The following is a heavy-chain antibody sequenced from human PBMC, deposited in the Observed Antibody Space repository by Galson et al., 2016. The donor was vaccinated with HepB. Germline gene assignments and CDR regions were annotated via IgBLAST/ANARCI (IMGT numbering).Heavy chain of an antibody. CDR2: IYHTGST. CDR1: RDAITSSYW. D-gene: IGHD2-15*01. Sequence: SETLSLTCAVSRDAITSSYWWSWVRQPPGKGLEWIGEIYHTGSTSYNPSLKSRVSISADKTKDQFSLTLNSVTAADTAVYFCARGGYSSGGHNFPNWFHPRGQGSLVTVSS. J-gene: IGHJ5*02. V-gene: IGHV4-4*02. CDR3: ARGGYSSGGHNFPNWFHP.